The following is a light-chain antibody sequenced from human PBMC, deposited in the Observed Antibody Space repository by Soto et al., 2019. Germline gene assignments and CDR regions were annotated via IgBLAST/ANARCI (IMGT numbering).Light chain of an antibody. Sequence: QSVLTQPPSASGTPGQRVTIACSGGSSNIGRNTVNWYQQFSGAAPKLLMHSNNHRPSGVPDRFSGSKSGTSASLAISGLQSEDEGDYYCAAWDDSLNGGLFGGGTKLTVL. V-gene: IGLV1-44*01. CDR3: AAWDDSLNGGL. J-gene: IGLJ3*02. CDR2: SNN. CDR1: SSNIGRNT.